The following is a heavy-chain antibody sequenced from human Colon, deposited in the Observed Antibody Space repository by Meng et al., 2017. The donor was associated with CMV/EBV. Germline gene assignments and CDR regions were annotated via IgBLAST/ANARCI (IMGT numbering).Heavy chain of an antibody. CDR3: ARFSATGAYYYGMDV. V-gene: IGHV4-59*11. D-gene: IGHD1-1*01. Sequence: SETLFLTCTVSGGSISSHYWTWIRQPPGKGLEWIGCIYYSGTTDYNPSLRSRVTVSVDTSKKHFSLKLSSVTDADTAVYYCARFSATGAYYYGMDVWGQGTTVTVSS. CDR2: IYYSGTT. J-gene: IGHJ6*02. CDR1: GGSISSHY.